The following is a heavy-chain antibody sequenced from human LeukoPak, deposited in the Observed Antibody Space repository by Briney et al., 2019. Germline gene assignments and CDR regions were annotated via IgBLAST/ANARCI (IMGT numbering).Heavy chain of an antibody. CDR1: GYTFTSYY. J-gene: IGHJ4*02. CDR3: ARARWPYYYDSSGYSYFDY. V-gene: IGHV1-46*01. Sequence: ASVKVSCKASGYTFTSYYMHWVRQAPGQGLEWMGIINPSGGRTSYAQKFQGRVTMTRDMSTSTVYMELSSLRSEDTAVYYCARARWPYYYDSSGYSYFDYWGQGTLVTVSS. D-gene: IGHD3-22*01. CDR2: INPSGGRT.